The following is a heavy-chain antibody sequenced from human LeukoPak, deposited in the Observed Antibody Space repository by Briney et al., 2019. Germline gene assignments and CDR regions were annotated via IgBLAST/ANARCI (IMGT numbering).Heavy chain of an antibody. CDR1: GYTFTSYG. J-gene: IGHJ4*02. CDR2: ISAYNGNT. D-gene: IGHD4-17*01. V-gene: IGHV1-18*01. CDR3: ARAVTTIGVPDY. Sequence: ASVKVSSKASGYTFTSYGISWVRQAPGQGLEWMGWISAYNGNTNYAQKLQGRVTMTTDTSTSTAYMELRSLRSDDTAVYYCARAVTTIGVPDYWGQGTLVTVSS.